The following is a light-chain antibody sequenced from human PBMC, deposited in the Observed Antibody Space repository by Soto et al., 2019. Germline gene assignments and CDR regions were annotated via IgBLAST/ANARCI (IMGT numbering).Light chain of an antibody. V-gene: IGKV3-20*01. Sequence: EIVLTQSPATLSLSPGEGATLSCRASQSINSVDLAWYQHKRGQAPRLLMYGAFSRATATPARFSGSGSETDFTLSISRLEPEDFAVYYCQYFGSSPHTFGGGTKVEIK. J-gene: IGKJ4*01. CDR3: QYFGSSPHT. CDR1: QSINSVD. CDR2: GAF.